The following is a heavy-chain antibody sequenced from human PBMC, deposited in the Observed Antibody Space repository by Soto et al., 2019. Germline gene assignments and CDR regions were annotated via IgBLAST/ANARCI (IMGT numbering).Heavy chain of an antibody. J-gene: IGHJ6*02. CDR1: GFTFDEYA. CDR2: ISWNSGSI. CDR3: AKVRLQWDYYYDMDV. V-gene: IGHV3-9*01. D-gene: IGHD4-4*01. Sequence: PGGSLRLSCAGSGFTFDEYAMHWVRQAPGKGLEWVSGISWNSGSIGYADSVKGRFTISRDNAKNSLYLQMNTLRVEDTALYYCAKVRLQWDYYYDMDVWGQGTTVTVSS.